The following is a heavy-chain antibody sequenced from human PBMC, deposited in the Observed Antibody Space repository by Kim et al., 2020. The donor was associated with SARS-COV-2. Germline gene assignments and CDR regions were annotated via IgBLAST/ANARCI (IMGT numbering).Heavy chain of an antibody. V-gene: IGHV3-72*01. Sequence: GGSLRLSCVASGFSFTDHYMDGVRQAPGKGLEWVGRIRNKANRYNTEYAASVQGRFSISRDDSQNSMDLQTNSLQIEDTDVYYCARDKGPAGSWTSLDV. CDR2: IRNKANRYNT. CDR1: GFSFTDHY. D-gene: IGHD2-15*01. J-gene: IGHJ6*01. CDR3: ARDKGPAGSWTSLDV.